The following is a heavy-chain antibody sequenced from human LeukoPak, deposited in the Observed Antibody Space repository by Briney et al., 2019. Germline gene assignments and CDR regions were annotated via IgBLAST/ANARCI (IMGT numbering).Heavy chain of an antibody. J-gene: IGHJ4*02. D-gene: IGHD5-12*01. Sequence: GGSLRLSCAASGFTFSSFAMSWVRQGPGRGLDWVSAISDGGSTYYADSVKGRFTISRDNSKNMLYLRMNSLRAEDTAVYYRAKVAGYSAYDSSDYWGQGTLVTVSS. CDR2: ISDGGST. CDR1: GFTFSSFA. V-gene: IGHV3-23*01. CDR3: AKVAGYSAYDSSDY.